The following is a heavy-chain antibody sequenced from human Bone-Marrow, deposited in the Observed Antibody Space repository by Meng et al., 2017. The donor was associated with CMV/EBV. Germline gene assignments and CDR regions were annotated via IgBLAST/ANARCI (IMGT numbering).Heavy chain of an antibody. CDR2: IYSGGST. J-gene: IGHJ4*02. D-gene: IGHD5-24*01. CDR3: ARMRDDYCDY. Sequence: GESLKISCAASGFTFSNAWMSWVRQAPGKGLEWVSLIYSGGSTHYADSVQGRFTISRDNSKNTLYLQMNSLRAEDTAVYYCARMRDDYCDYWGQGTLVTVSS. V-gene: IGHV3-53*01. CDR1: GFTFSNAW.